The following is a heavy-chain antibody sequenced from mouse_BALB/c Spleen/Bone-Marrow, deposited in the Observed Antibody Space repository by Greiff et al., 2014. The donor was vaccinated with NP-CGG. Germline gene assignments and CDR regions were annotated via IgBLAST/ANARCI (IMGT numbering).Heavy chain of an antibody. CDR2: IRSKSNNYAT. CDR3: VRHDGDGGFAY. V-gene: IGHV10-1*02. CDR1: GFTFNTYA. Sequence: EVQVVESGGGLVQPKGSLKLPCAASGFTFNTYAMNWVRQAPGKGLEWVARIRSKSNNYATYYADSVKDRFTISRDDSQSMLYLQMNNLKTEDTAMYYCVRHDGDGGFAYWGQGTLVTVSA. J-gene: IGHJ3*01. D-gene: IGHD3-3*01.